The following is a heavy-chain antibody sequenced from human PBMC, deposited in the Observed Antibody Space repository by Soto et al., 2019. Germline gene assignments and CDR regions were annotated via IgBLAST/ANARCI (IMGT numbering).Heavy chain of an antibody. Sequence: SVKVSCKASGGPFSSYAISWVRQAPGQGLEWMGGIIPIFGTANYAQKFQGRVTITADESTSTAYMELSSLRSEDTAVYYCAGYSGYDYWFDTWGQGTLVTVSS. J-gene: IGHJ5*02. V-gene: IGHV1-69*13. D-gene: IGHD5-12*01. CDR2: IIPIFGTA. CDR3: AGYSGYDYWFDT. CDR1: GGPFSSYA.